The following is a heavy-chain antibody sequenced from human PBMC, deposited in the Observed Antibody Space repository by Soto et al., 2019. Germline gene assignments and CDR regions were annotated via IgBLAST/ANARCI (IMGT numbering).Heavy chain of an antibody. CDR1: GFTFSSYA. V-gene: IGHV3-23*01. J-gene: IGHJ4*02. Sequence: AGGSLRLSCAASGFTFSSYAMGWVRQAPGKGLKWVSAIRGSGGSTYYADSVKGRFTISRDNSKNTLYLQMNSLRAEDTAVYYCAKDFQGVNPDYFGSWGQGTLVTVSS. CDR3: AKDFQGVNPDYFGS. CDR2: IRGSGGST. D-gene: IGHD3-10*01.